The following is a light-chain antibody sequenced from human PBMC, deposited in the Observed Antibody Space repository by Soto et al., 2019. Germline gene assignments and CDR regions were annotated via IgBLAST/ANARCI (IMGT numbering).Light chain of an antibody. CDR1: TGHSSYT. CDR3: QVWHGNSEHLWV. J-gene: IGLJ7*01. CDR2: VNSDGSH. Sequence: QPVLTQSPSASASVGASVKLTCTLSTGHSSYTIAWHQQQPEKGPRYLMKVNSDGSHTKGDGIPDRFSGSSSGAERYLFISSLQSDDEADYYCQVWHGNSEHLWVFGGGTQLTVL. V-gene: IGLV4-69*01.